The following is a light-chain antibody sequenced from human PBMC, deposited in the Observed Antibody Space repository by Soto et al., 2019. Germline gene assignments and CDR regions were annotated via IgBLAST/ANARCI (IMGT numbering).Light chain of an antibody. V-gene: IGLV2-14*01. CDR3: SSYTSSSTLVV. Sequence: QSVLTQPASMSGSPGQSITISCTGTSSDVGGYNYVSWYQQHPGKAPKLMIYDVRNRPSGVSNRFSGSKSGNTASLTISGLQAEDEADYYCSSYTSSSTLVVFGGGTQLTVL. J-gene: IGLJ2*01. CDR1: SSDVGGYNY. CDR2: DVR.